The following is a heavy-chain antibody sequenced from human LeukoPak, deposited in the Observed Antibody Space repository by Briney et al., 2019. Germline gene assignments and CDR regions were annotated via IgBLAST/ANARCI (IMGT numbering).Heavy chain of an antibody. J-gene: IGHJ4*02. V-gene: IGHV1-2*02. CDR1: GYTFTGYY. CDR3: AREARRYCSSTSCPISC. D-gene: IGHD2-2*01. Sequence: ASVKVSCKASGYTFTGYYMHWVRQAPGQGLEWMGWINPNSGGTNYAQKFQGRVTMTRDTSISTAYMELSRLRSDDTAVYYCAREARRYCSSTSCPISCWGQGTLVTVSS. CDR2: INPNSGGT.